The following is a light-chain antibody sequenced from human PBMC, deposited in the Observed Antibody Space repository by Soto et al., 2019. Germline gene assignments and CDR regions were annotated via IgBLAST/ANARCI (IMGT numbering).Light chain of an antibody. CDR2: DDR. CDR1: NIGSKS. Sequence: SYELTQPPSVSVAPGQTARITCEGNNIGSKSVHWYQQKPGQAPVLVVYDDRDRPSGIPERFSGSNSGNTATLTISRVEAGDEADYYCQVWDNTRDHYVFGTGTKLTVL. CDR3: QVWDNTRDHYV. J-gene: IGLJ1*01. V-gene: IGLV3-21*02.